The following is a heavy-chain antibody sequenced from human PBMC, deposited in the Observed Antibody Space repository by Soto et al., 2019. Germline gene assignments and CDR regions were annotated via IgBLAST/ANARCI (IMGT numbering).Heavy chain of an antibody. D-gene: IGHD3-10*01. CDR1: GFRFSSLW. CDR3: TSYYGSGSYWPTY. V-gene: IGHV3-74*01. J-gene: IGHJ4*02. Sequence: PGGSLRLSCAASGFRFSSLWVHWVRQAPGKGLVWVSRINSDGRSTSYADSVKGRFTISRDNAKNTLYLQMNSLRAEDTAVYYCTSYYGSGSYWPTYWGQGTLLTVSS. CDR2: INSDGRST.